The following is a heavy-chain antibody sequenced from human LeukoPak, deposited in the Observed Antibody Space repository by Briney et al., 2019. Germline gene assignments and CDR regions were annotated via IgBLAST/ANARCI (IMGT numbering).Heavy chain of an antibody. D-gene: IGHD6-13*01. J-gene: IGHJ4*02. CDR1: GFTFDDYA. V-gene: IGHV3-23*01. Sequence: GRSLRLSCAASGFTFDDYAMHWVRQAPGKGLEWVSAISGSGGSTYYADSVKGRFTISRDNSKNTLYLQMNSLRAEDTAVYYCAKRAAAGTLFDYWGQGTLVTVSS. CDR3: AKRAAAGTLFDY. CDR2: ISGSGGST.